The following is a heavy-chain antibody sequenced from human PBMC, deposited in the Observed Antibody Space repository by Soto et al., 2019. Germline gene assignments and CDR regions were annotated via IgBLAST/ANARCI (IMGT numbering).Heavy chain of an antibody. CDR3: ARPRLPAAGDYYYYGMDV. CDR2: ISSRSTYI. D-gene: IGHD2-2*01. Sequence: WWSLRLSCSASVFTCSKDSVNWFRQAQGKGLEWVSSISSRSTYIFYADSVKGRFTISRDNAKNSLYLQMNSLRAEDTGVYYCARPRLPAAGDYYYYGMDVWGQGTTVTVSS. J-gene: IGHJ6*02. V-gene: IGHV3-21*01. CDR1: VFTCSKDS.